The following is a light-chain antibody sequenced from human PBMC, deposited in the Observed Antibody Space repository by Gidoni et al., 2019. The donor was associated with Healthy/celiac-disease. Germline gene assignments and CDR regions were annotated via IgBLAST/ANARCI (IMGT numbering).Light chain of an antibody. Sequence: EIVLTQSPATLSLSPGERATLSCRASQSVSSYLAWYQQKPGQAPRLLIYDASHRATGIPARFSGSGSGTDFTLTISSLEPEDFAVYYCQQRSNWPPGCSFGQXTKLEIK. J-gene: IGKJ2*04. CDR1: QSVSSY. V-gene: IGKV3-11*01. CDR3: QQRSNWPPGCS. CDR2: DAS.